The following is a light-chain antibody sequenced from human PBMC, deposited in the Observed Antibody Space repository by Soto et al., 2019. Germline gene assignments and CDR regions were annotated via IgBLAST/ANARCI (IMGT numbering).Light chain of an antibody. V-gene: IGKV2-24*01. J-gene: IGKJ1*01. Sequence: DIVLTQTPLSSPVTLGQPASISCRSSQSLEHSNGNTYLSWLQQRPGQPPRLLIYRSSNRFSGVPDRFSGSGAGTDFKLKISRVEAEDVGVYYCMRATHFPRTFGQGTKVDIK. CDR3: MRATHFPRT. CDR1: QSLEHSNGNTY. CDR2: RSS.